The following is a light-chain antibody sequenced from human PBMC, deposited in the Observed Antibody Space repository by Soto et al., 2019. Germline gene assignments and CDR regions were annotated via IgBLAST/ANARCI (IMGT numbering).Light chain of an antibody. CDR2: AAS. CDR3: QHSCTTPRA. V-gene: IGKV1-39*01. Sequence: DIQMTQSPSSLSASVGDRVTITCRASQSVRTYLNWYQHKPGQAPNLLIYAASTLQSGVPSRFSGSGSGTDVTLTITGLQVEDFATYYCQHSCTTPRAFGQGTKVEIK. CDR1: QSVRTY. J-gene: IGKJ1*01.